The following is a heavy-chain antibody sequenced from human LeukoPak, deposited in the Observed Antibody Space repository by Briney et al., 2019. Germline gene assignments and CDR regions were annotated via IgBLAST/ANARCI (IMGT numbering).Heavy chain of an antibody. V-gene: IGHV1-46*01. CDR3: ARDQEGFDY. CDR1: GYTFTSNY. J-gene: IGHJ4*02. CDR2: IYPRDGST. Sequence: ASVNVSCKASGYTFTSNYIHWVRQAPGQGLEWMGMIYPRDGSTSYAQKFQGRVTVTRDTSTSTVHMELSGLRSEDTAVYYCARDQEGFDYWGQGTLVTVST.